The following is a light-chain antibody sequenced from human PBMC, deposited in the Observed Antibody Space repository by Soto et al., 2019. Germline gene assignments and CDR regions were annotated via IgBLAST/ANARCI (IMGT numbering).Light chain of an antibody. J-gene: IGKJ5*01. CDR1: QVIRKD. Sequence: DIQMTQSPSSLSASVGDRVTITCRTSQVIRKDLAWYQQRPGKAPKRLIYAAFTLQSGVPSRFSGSGSGTEFTLTISNLQPEDSATYYCLQHYSYPPITFGQGTRLEI. CDR3: LQHYSYPPIT. CDR2: AAF. V-gene: IGKV1-17*02.